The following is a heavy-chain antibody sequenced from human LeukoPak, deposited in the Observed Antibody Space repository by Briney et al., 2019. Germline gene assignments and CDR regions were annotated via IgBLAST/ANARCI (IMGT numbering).Heavy chain of an antibody. CDR1: GLTFGSYG. CDR3: AKDGTNYYDSSGYIS. D-gene: IGHD3-22*01. V-gene: IGHV3-30*18. CDR2: ISYDGSNK. Sequence: GRSPRLSCAPSGLTFGSYGMHWVRHAPGEGLGWGAVISYDGSNKYYADSVKGRFTISRDNSKNTLYLQMNSLRAEDTAVYYCAKDGTNYYDSSGYISWGQGTLVTVSS. J-gene: IGHJ4*02.